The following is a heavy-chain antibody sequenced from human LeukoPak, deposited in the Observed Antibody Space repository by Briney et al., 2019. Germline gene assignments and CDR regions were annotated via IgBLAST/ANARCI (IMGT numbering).Heavy chain of an antibody. J-gene: IGHJ4*02. CDR3: ARDSRNYFFDY. CDR1: GFTFTTYA. V-gene: IGHV3-30*19. Sequence: PGRSLRLSCAASGFTFTTYAMTWVRQAPGKGLEWVALISDDGNKKYYADFVKGRFTISRDSSKSTVYLQMNSLRPEDTAVFYCARDSRNYFFDYWGQGTLVTVSS. CDR2: ISDDGNKK.